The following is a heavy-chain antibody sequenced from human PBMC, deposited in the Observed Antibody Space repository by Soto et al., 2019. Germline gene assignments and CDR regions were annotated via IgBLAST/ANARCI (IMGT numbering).Heavy chain of an antibody. CDR1: GGSFSGYF. V-gene: IGHV4-34*01. CDR3: ARLRRGYSSSWSDH. CDR2: IHQSGST. Sequence: QVQLQQWGAGLLKPSETLSLTCAVYGGSFSGYFWSWIRQPPGKGLEWIGEIHQSGSTNYNPSLKSRVTISVDTSKNQFSLKLSSVTAADTAVYYCARLRRGYSSSWSDHWGQGTLVTVSS. J-gene: IGHJ5*02. D-gene: IGHD6-13*01.